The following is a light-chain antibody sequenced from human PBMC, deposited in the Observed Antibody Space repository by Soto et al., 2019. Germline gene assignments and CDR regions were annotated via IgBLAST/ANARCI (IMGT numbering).Light chain of an antibody. Sequence: EIVLTQSPGTLSLSPGERATLSCRASQSVGSSHLAWYQQKPGQAPRLLIYGASSRATGIPDRFSGSGSGTDFTLTISRLEPEDFAVYYCQQYNNWLTFGGGTKVDI. CDR1: QSVGSSH. J-gene: IGKJ4*01. V-gene: IGKV3-20*01. CDR2: GAS. CDR3: QQYNNWLT.